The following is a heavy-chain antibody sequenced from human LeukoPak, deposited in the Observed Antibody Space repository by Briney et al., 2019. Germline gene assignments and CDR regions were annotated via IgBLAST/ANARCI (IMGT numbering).Heavy chain of an antibody. V-gene: IGHV3-11*01. D-gene: IGHD3-3*01. CDR1: GFTFSDYY. CDR3: TTGKYYDFWSGPFPRNDY. CDR2: ISISGTTI. J-gene: IGHJ4*02. Sequence: GGSLRLSCAASGFTFSDYYMNWIRQAPGKGLEWVSYISISGTTIYYADSVKGRFTISRDNAKNSLYLQMNSLKTEDTAVYYCTTGKYYDFWSGPFPRNDYWGQGTLVTVSS.